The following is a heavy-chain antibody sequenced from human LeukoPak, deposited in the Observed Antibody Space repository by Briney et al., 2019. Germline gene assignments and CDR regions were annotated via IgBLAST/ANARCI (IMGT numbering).Heavy chain of an antibody. Sequence: KPSETLSLTCAVYGGSFSDYYWTWIRQPPGKGLEWIGEINHSGSPNNNPSLKSRVSISFDTSKDQLSLKLTSVTAADTAVYYCGSRRTAMFGVIKGPIDYWGQGTLVTVSS. D-gene: IGHD3-3*01. CDR2: INHSGSP. CDR1: GGSFSDYY. V-gene: IGHV4-34*01. J-gene: IGHJ4*02. CDR3: GSRRTAMFGVIKGPIDY.